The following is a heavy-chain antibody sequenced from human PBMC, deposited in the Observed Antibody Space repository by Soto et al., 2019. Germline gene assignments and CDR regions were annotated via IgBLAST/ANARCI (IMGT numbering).Heavy chain of an antibody. CDR2: INPNSGGT. CDR3: ARQSLRYYYYYGMDV. J-gene: IGHJ6*02. V-gene: IGHV1-2*04. Sequence: QVQLVQSGAEVKKPGASVKVSCKASGYTFTGYYMHWVRQAPGQGLEWMGWINPNSGGTNYAQKFQGWVTMTRDTSISTAYTELSRLRSDDTAVYYCARQSLRYYYYYGMDVWGQGTTVTVSS. CDR1: GYTFTGYY.